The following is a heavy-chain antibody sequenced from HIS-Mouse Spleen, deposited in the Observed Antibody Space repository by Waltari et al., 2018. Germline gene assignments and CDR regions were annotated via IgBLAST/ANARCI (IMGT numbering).Heavy chain of an antibody. V-gene: IGHV3-53*02. CDR1: GFTVSSNY. D-gene: IGHD3-10*01. CDR2: IYSGGST. CDR3: AREGYYGSGSYDAY. J-gene: IGHJ4*02. Sequence: EVQLVETGGGLIQPGGSLRLSCAASGFTVSSNYMSWVLQAPGKGLEWVSVIYSGGSTYYADSVKGRFTISRDNSKNTLYLQMNSLRAEDTAVYYCAREGYYGSGSYDAYWGQGTLVTVSS.